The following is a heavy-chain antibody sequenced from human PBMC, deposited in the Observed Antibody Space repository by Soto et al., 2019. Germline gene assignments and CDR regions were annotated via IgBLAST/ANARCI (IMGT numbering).Heavy chain of an antibody. D-gene: IGHD3-16*02. V-gene: IGHV7-4-1*01. CDR3: ARGPFLHLGELSLNDD. J-gene: IGHJ4*02. CDR2: INTNTGNP. CDR1: GYTFTSYA. Sequence: ASVKVSCKASGYTFTSYAMNWVRQAPGQGLEWMGWINTNTGNPTYAQGFTGRFVFSLDTSVSTAYLQICSLKAEDTAVYYCARGPFLHLGELSLNDDRGQGTLVTVSS.